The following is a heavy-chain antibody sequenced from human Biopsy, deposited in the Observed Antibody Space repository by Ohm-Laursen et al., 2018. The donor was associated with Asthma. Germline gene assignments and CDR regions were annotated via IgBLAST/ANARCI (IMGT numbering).Heavy chain of an antibody. CDR3: ARAVDYSHYYGIDV. D-gene: IGHD3-10*01. Sequence: GASVKVSCKTSSYTFNSAGITWVRQAPGQGLEWMGWISVYNGNTKVAQKLQDRVTMITDTSTSTAYMELRSLRSDDTAAYFCARAVDYSHYYGIDVWGQGTTVTVS. CDR2: ISVYNGNT. V-gene: IGHV1-18*01. CDR1: SYTFNSAG. J-gene: IGHJ6*02.